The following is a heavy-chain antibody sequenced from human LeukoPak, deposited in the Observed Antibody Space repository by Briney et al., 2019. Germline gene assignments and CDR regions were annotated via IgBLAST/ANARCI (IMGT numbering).Heavy chain of an antibody. CDR3: ARGLPKYYYDRSRGSERLDY. D-gene: IGHD3-22*01. CDR2: INHSGST. Sequence: TSVTLSLTCAVYGGSFSGYYWSWIRQPPGKGLEWIGEINHSGSTNYNPSLKSRVTISVDTSKNQFSLKLSSVTAADTAVYYCARGLPKYYYDRSRGSERLDYWGQGTLVTVSS. V-gene: IGHV4-34*01. CDR1: GGSFSGYY. J-gene: IGHJ4*02.